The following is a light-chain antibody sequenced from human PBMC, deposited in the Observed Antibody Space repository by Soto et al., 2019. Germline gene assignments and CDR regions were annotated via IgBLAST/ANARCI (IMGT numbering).Light chain of an antibody. J-gene: IGKJ3*01. CDR1: QSLLYSNGYTY. CDR3: MQALQTPLT. Sequence: DIVMTQSPLSLSVTPGEPASISCWASQSLLYSNGYTYLDWFLQKPGQSPQLLIYLGSNRAPGVPDRFSGSGSGTEFTLKISRVEAEDVGVYYCMQALQTPLTFGPGTKVDIK. CDR2: LGS. V-gene: IGKV2-28*01.